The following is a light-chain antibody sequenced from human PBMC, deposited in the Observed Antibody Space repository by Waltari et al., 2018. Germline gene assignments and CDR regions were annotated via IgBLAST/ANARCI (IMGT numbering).Light chain of an antibody. J-gene: IGLJ3*02. CDR2: VNSDGSH. V-gene: IGLV4-69*01. CDR3: QTGGHGTWV. CDR1: SGQRSNV. Sequence: QLVLTQSPSASASLGASVKLPCTLSSGQRSNVIAWLQEQPGKGPRSLMKVNSDGSHSKGDEIPDRFPGSSSGAERYLTISSLQSEDEADYYCQTGGHGTWVFGGGTKLTVL.